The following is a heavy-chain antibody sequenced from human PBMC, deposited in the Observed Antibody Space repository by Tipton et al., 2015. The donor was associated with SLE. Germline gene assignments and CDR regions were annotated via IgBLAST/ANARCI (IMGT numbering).Heavy chain of an antibody. Sequence: TLSLTCNVSGGSISSHYWSWIRQPPGKGLEWIGEINHSGSTNYIPSLKSRVTISVDTSKNQFSLRLNSVTAADTAVYYCAGGSGYCSGGSCLDYWGQGTLVTVSS. D-gene: IGHD2-15*01. CDR1: GGSISSHY. CDR2: INHSGST. J-gene: IGHJ4*02. V-gene: IGHV4-34*01. CDR3: AGGSGYCSGGSCLDY.